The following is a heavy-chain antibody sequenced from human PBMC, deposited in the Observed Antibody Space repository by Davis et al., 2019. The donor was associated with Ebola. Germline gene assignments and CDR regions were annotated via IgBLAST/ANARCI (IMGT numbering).Heavy chain of an antibody. CDR3: ARLHNWNGLDY. Sequence: MPSETLSLTCTVSGYSINTYHWTWIRQPPGKGLEWIGYIYYTGSTDYNPSLESRVTISMDTSKHQFSLKLTSVTAADTAMYYCARLHNWNGLDYWGQGTLVTVSS. CDR1: GYSINTYH. CDR2: IYYTGST. D-gene: IGHD1-20*01. V-gene: IGHV4-59*08. J-gene: IGHJ4*02.